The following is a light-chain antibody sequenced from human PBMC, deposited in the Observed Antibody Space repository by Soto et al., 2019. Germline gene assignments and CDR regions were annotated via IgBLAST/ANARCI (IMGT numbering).Light chain of an antibody. CDR1: SSDVGGYNY. Sequence: QSVLTQPPSASGSPGQSVTISCTGTSSDVGGYNYISWYQQHPDRAPKLMIYEVNKRPSGVPDRFSGSKSGNTASLTVSGLQAEDDADYYCNSYADSNDWVFGGGTKVTVL. CDR3: NSYADSNDWV. J-gene: IGLJ3*02. CDR2: EVN. V-gene: IGLV2-8*01.